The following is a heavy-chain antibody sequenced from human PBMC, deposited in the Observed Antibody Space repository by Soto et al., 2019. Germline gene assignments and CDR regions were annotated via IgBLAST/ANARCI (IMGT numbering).Heavy chain of an antibody. D-gene: IGHD5-18*01. J-gene: IGHJ3*02. CDR3: ASNTAHDAFDI. CDR2: INPNSGGT. V-gene: IGHV1-2*04. Sequence: GASVKVACKASGYTFPGYYMHWVRQAPGQGLEWMGWINPNSGGTNYAQKFQGWVTMTRDTSISTAYMELSRLRSDDTAVYYCASNTAHDAFDIWGQGTMVTVSS. CDR1: GYTFPGYY.